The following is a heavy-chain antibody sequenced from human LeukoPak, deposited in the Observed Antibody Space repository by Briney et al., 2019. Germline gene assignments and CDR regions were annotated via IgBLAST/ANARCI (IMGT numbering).Heavy chain of an antibody. D-gene: IGHD2-21*01. J-gene: IGHJ4*02. V-gene: IGHV3-30*18. CDR2: ISYDGSNK. CDR1: GFTFSSYG. CDR3: AKATDWDY. Sequence: PGRSLRLSCAASGFTFSSYGMHWVRQAPGKGLEWVAVISYDGSNKYYADSVKGRFTISRDNSKNTLYLQMNSLRAEDTAVYYCAKATDWDYWGQGTLVTVSS.